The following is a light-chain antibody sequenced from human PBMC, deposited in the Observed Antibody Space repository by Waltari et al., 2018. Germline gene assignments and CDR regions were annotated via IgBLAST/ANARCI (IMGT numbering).Light chain of an antibody. V-gene: IGKV1-27*01. Sequence: DIQMTQSPSPLSASVVDRVTITCRASQGIGSLLAWYQQKPGKVPSLLIYAASTLQSGAPSRFSGSGSGTDFTLTISSLQPEDVATYYCQKYNSAPLTFGQGTKLEIK. CDR1: QGIGSL. J-gene: IGKJ2*01. CDR2: AAS. CDR3: QKYNSAPLT.